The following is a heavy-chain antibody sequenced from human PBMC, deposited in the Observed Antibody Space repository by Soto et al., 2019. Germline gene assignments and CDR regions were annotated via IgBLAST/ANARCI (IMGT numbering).Heavy chain of an antibody. CDR2: ISTYNGNT. D-gene: IGHD2-8*01. CDR1: GYTFTSDD. Sequence: QVQLVQSGAEVKKPGASVKVSCKASGYTFTSDDISWVRQSPGQGLECMGWISTYNGNTNYAQKLQGRVTMTTDTSTRPAYMELRSRRSEDMGVYFCARVMVQPLDYWGQGTLVTVSS. V-gene: IGHV1-18*03. J-gene: IGHJ4*02. CDR3: ARVMVQPLDY.